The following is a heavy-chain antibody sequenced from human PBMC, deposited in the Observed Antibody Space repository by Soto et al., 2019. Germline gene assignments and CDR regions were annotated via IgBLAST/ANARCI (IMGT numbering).Heavy chain of an antibody. CDR3: ARRSGIVGAKGAFDI. J-gene: IGHJ3*02. D-gene: IGHD1-26*01. CDR1: GGSISSGGHY. V-gene: IGHV4-31*03. Sequence: TLSLTCTVSGGSISSGGHYWSWIRQHPGKGLEWIGYIYYSGSTYYNPSLKSRVTISVDTSKNQFSLKLSSVTAADTAVYYCARRSGIVGAKGAFDIWGQGTMVTVSS. CDR2: IYYSGST.